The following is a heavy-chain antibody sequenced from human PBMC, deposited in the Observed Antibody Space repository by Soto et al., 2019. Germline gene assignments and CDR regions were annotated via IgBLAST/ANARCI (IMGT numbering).Heavy chain of an antibody. J-gene: IGHJ3*02. CDR3: TTDVTQEDTRIAAAGTDVFAFDI. CDR1: GFTFSNAW. CDR2: IKSKTDGGTT. D-gene: IGHD6-13*01. Sequence: VGSLRLSCAASGFTFSNAWMSWVRQAPGKGLEWVGRIKSKTDGGTTDYAAPVKGRFTISRDDSKNTLYLQMNSPKTEDTAVYYCTTDVTQEDTRIAAAGTDVFAFDIWGQGTMVTVSS. V-gene: IGHV3-15*01.